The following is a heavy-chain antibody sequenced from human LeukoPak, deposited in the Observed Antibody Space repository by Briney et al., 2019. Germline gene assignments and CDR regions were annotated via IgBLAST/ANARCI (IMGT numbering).Heavy chain of an antibody. CDR1: GFTFSSYT. CDR2: ISSSSSII. CDR3: AGDFWSGSSFGY. J-gene: IGHJ4*02. Sequence: QPGGSLRLSCAASGFTFSSYTMNWVRQAPGKGLEWVSYISSSSSIIYYADSMKGRFTISRDNAKNSLYLQMNSLKDEDTAVYYCAGDFWSGSSFGYWGQGTLVTVSS. V-gene: IGHV3-48*02. D-gene: IGHD3-3*01.